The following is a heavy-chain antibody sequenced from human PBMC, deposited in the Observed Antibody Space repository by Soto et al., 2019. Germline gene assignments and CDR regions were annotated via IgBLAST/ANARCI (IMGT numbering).Heavy chain of an antibody. CDR1: GGSTSSSSYY. V-gene: IGHV4-39*01. CDR3: ARSVRSGSFPYYYYAMDV. Sequence: SETLSLTCTVSGGSTSSSSYYWAWIRQPPGKGLEWIGTVYYSGSTSYNPSLKGRVTISVDTSKDQFSLKLNSVTATDMAVYYCARSVRSGSFPYYYYAMDVWGQGTTVTVSS. D-gene: IGHD3-10*01. J-gene: IGHJ6*02. CDR2: VYYSGST.